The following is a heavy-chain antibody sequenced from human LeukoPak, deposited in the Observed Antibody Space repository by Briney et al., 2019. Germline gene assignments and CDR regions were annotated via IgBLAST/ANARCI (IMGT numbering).Heavy chain of an antibody. J-gene: IGHJ3*02. V-gene: IGHV4-31*03. D-gene: IGHD5-18*01. Sequence: PSQTLSLTCTVPGGSISSGGYYWSWIRQHPGKGLEWIGYIYYSGSTYYNPSLKSRVTISVDTSKNQFSLKLSSVTAADTAVYYCARAPIVDTAMVKAAFDIWGQGTMVTVSS. CDR1: GGSISSGGYY. CDR2: IYYSGST. CDR3: ARAPIVDTAMVKAAFDI.